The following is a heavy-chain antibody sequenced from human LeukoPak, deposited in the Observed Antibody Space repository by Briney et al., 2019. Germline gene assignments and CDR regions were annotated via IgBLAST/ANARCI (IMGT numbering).Heavy chain of an antibody. CDR1: GFTFSSYA. CDR3: AKDQHPDSSSWYMKGYFQH. CDR2: ISGSGGST. J-gene: IGHJ1*01. V-gene: IGHV3-23*01. Sequence: PGGSLRLSCAASGFTFSSYAMSWVRQAPGKGLEWVSAISGSGGSTYYADSVKGRFTISRDNSKNTLYLQMNSLRAEDTAVYYCAKDQHPDSSSWYMKGYFQHWGQGTLVTVSS. D-gene: IGHD6-13*01.